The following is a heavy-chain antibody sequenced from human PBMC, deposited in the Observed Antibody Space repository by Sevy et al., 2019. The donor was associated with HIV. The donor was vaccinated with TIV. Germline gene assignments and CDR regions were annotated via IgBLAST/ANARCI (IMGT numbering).Heavy chain of an antibody. J-gene: IGHJ3*02. CDR2: IYYSGST. CDR3: ARLYCSRWTLRRDDAFYI. CDR1: GGSISSSSYY. V-gene: IGHV4-39*01. Sequence: SETLSLTCTVSGGSISSSSYYWGWIRQPPGKGLEWIGSIYYSGSTYYNPSLKSRVTISVDTSKNQFSLNLSSVTAAGTAVYYCARLYCSRWTLRRDDAFYIWGQGTMVTVSS. D-gene: IGHD6-13*01.